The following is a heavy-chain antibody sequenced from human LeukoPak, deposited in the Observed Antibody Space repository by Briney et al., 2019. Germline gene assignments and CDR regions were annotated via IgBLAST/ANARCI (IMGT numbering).Heavy chain of an antibody. CDR3: ARNPLRRLTAGPFNY. D-gene: IGHD3-16*01. V-gene: IGHV1-18*01. J-gene: IGHJ4*02. Sequence: ASVKVSCKASGYTFTNYGITWVRQATGQGLERMGWISGYQGSPKYAQNFQGRVTMTMDTSTSTAYMDLRSLRSEDTAMYFCARNPLRRLTAGPFNYWGERTLVALSS. CDR2: ISGYQGSP. CDR1: GYTFTNYG.